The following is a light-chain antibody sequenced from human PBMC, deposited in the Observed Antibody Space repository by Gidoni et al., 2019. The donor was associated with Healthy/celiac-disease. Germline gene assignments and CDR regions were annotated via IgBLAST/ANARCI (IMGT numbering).Light chain of an antibody. CDR3: GADHGSGSNFVKV. CDR2: VGTGGIVG. Sequence: QPVLTQPPSASASLGASVTLTCTLSSGYSNYKVDWYKQRPGKGPRFVMRVGTGGIVGSKGDGIPDRFSVLGSGLNRYLTIKNIQEEDESDYHCGADHGSGSNFVKVFGGGTNLTVL. J-gene: IGLJ2*01. V-gene: IGLV9-49*01. CDR1: SGYSNYK.